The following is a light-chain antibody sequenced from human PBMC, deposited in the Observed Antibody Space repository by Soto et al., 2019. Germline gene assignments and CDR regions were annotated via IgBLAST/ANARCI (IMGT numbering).Light chain of an antibody. CDR3: QQYYSYLFT. CDR1: QGISSY. Sequence: AIRMTQPPSSLSASTGDRVTITCRASQGISSYLAWYQQKPGKAPKLLIYAASTLQSGVPSRFSGSGSGTDFTLTISCLQSEDFATYYCQQYYSYLFTFGPGTKVDIK. V-gene: IGKV1-8*01. J-gene: IGKJ3*01. CDR2: AAS.